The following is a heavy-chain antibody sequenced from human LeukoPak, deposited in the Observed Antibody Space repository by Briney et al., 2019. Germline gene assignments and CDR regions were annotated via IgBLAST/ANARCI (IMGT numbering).Heavy chain of an antibody. CDR1: GFTVSSNY. Sequence: PGGSLRLSCAASGFTVSSNYMSWVRQAPGKGLEWVSVIYSGGSTYYPDSVKGRFTISRHNYKNAMYLKMNSLRAEDTAVYYCARDNDPDYSSSPGWFDLWGQGTLVTVSS. J-gene: IGHJ5*02. V-gene: IGHV3-53*04. CDR3: ARDNDPDYSSSPGWFDL. CDR2: IYSGGST. D-gene: IGHD3-22*01.